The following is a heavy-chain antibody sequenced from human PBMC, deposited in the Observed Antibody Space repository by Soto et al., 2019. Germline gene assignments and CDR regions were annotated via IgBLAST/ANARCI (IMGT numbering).Heavy chain of an antibody. CDR3: AKGASYGSWSYPLDP. D-gene: IGHD3-10*01. V-gene: IGHV3-23*01. CDR1: GFSFSSYA. Sequence: EVQLLESGGGLVQPGGSLRLSCAASGFSFSSYAMSWVRQAPGKGLEWVSVISGSGGTDYADSVKGRFTISRDNSKSTLYLRMNNLRADDTAVYYCAKGASYGSWSYPLDPWGQGTLVTVSS. J-gene: IGHJ5*02. CDR2: ISGSGGT.